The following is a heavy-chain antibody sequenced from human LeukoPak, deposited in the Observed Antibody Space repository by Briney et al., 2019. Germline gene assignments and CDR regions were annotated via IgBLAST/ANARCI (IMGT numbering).Heavy chain of an antibody. J-gene: IGHJ4*02. D-gene: IGHD3-10*01. CDR2: IKSKGDGETT. CDR3: TTDLGLTMIRGVIVY. CDR1: GSRFTNAW. V-gene: IGHV3-15*01. Sequence: NPGGSLSLSCAASGSRFTNAWLTWVRQAPGKGLEWVGRIKSKGDGETTDYAAPVKGRFTMSRDDTKDTLYLQMNSLKDEDAAVYYCTTDLGLTMIRGVIVYWGQGTLVTVSS.